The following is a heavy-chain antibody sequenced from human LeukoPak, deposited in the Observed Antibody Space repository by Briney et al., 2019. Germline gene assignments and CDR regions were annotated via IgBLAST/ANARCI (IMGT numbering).Heavy chain of an antibody. CDR3: ARSTPELR. CDR1: GYTFVGYY. CDR2: IDPNSGGT. Sequence: ASVKVSCRASGYTFVGYYIHWVRQAPGKGLEWMGWIDPNSGGTNYAQKFQGRVTMTRDTSITTAYMELSRLRFDETALYYCARSTPELRWGQGTLVTVSS. J-gene: IGHJ4*02. D-gene: IGHD2-15*01. V-gene: IGHV1-2*02.